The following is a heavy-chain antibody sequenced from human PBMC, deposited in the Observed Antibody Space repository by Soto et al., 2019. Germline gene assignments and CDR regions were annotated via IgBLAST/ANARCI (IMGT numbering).Heavy chain of an antibody. CDR3: VRDAHYTSRYSHYYAMDV. CDR2: IYYSGST. CDR1: GGSISTYS. V-gene: IGHV4-59*01. Sequence: PSETLSLTCSVSGGSISTYSWSWIRQPPGKGLEWVGSIYYSGSTNYSPSLNSRVTISVDTSKNQFSLKLTSVTAADTAIYYCVRDAHYTSRYSHYYAMDVGGQGTTVTVSS. J-gene: IGHJ6*02. D-gene: IGHD2-2*02.